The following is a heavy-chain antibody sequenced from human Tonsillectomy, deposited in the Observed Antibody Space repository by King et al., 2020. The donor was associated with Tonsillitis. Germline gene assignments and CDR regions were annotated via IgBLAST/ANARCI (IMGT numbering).Heavy chain of an antibody. CDR1: GGSISSYY. J-gene: IGHJ4*02. Sequence: VQLQESGPGLVKPSETLSLTCTVSGGSISSYYWSWIRQPPGKGLEWIGYIYYSGSTNYNPSLKSRVTISVDTSKNQFSLKLSSVTAADTAVYYCAREVSPIFDYWGQGTLVTVSS. CDR2: IYYSGST. V-gene: IGHV4-59*01. CDR3: AREVSPIFDY. D-gene: IGHD5/OR15-5a*01.